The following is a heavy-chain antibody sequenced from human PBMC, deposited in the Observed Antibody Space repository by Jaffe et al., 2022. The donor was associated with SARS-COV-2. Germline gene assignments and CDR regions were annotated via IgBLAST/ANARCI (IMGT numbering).Heavy chain of an antibody. J-gene: IGHJ4*02. CDR3: ARLHPDYYFDS. Sequence: VQLQESGPGLVKPSETLSLTCTVSGGSISSDSWSWLRQPPGKRLEWIGYIYYSGNTNYNPSLKSRVTISVDTSKNHFSLRLSSVTAADTAIYYCARLHPDYYFDSWGQGTLVTVSS. CDR1: GGSISSDS. D-gene: IGHD2-21*02. V-gene: IGHV4-59*01. CDR2: IYYSGNT.